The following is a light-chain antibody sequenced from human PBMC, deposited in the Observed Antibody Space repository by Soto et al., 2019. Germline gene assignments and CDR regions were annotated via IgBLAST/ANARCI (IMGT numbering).Light chain of an antibody. CDR1: QSISGS. V-gene: IGKV3-15*01. CDR3: QQYDNWPWT. CDR2: GAS. J-gene: IGKJ1*01. Sequence: EIILTQPPPTLSFSPGERATFPCRASQSISGSLAWYQQKPGQAPRLLIYGASTRAGGFPARFSGSGSGTDFTLTISSLQSEDFAVYYCQQYDNWPWTFGQGTKVDI.